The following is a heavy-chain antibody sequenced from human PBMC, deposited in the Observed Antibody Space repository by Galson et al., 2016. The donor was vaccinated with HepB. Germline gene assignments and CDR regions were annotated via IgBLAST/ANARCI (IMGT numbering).Heavy chain of an antibody. Sequence: SLRLSCAASGISFSTFSMNWVRQAPGQGLEWLSSISSNGDFINYADSVKGRFTNSRDNADNSLFLHMSSLRAEDTAIYYCARDNSHCGLTSCIPTYRYFDLWGRGTLVTVSS. V-gene: IGHV3-21*01. CDR1: GISFSTFS. D-gene: IGHD2-2*01. J-gene: IGHJ2*01. CDR2: ISSNGDFI. CDR3: ARDNSHCGLTSCIPTYRYFDL.